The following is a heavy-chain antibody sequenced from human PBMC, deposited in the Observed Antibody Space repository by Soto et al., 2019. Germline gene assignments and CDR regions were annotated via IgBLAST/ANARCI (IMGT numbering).Heavy chain of an antibody. CDR3: ARVSNYYDWNPIKPDAFDI. D-gene: IGHD3-22*01. Sequence: SETLCLTCAVYGGFFSGYYWGWIRQPPGKGLEWIGSIYYSGSTYYNPSLKSRVTISVDTSKNQFSLKLSSVTAADTAVYYCARVSNYYDWNPIKPDAFDICGQGKMVTGSS. V-gene: IGHV4-34*01. CDR1: GGFFSGYY. CDR2: IYYSGST. J-gene: IGHJ3*02.